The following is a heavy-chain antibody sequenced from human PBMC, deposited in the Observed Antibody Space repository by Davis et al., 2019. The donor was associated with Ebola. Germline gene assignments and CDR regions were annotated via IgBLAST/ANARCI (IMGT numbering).Heavy chain of an antibody. D-gene: IGHD4-17*01. J-gene: IGHJ3*02. CDR2: IIPILGIA. V-gene: IGHV1-69*04. CDR3: ARRIWGATVTRGAFDI. CDR1: GGTFSSYA. Sequence: SVKVSCKASGGTFSSYAISWVRQAPGQGLEWMGRIIPILGIANYAQKFQGRVTITADKSTSTAYMELSSLRSEDTAVYYCARRIWGATVTRGAFDIWGQGTMVTVSS.